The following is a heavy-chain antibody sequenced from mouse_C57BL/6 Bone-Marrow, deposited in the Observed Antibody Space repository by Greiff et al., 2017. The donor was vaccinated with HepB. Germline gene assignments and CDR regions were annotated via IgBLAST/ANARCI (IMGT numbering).Heavy chain of an antibody. J-gene: IGHJ2*03. CDR3: ATGEFFDF. CDR2: IDPEDGDT. V-gene: IGHV14-4*01. CDR1: GFTFTNDY. Sequence: EVQLQESGAELVRPGASVKLSCTASGFTFTNDYMQWVKQRPEQGLEWIGWIDPEDGDTEYAEKFQGKATITADTSSNTAYLQLSSLTSEDTAVYYCATGEFFDFEGRGTGLTV.